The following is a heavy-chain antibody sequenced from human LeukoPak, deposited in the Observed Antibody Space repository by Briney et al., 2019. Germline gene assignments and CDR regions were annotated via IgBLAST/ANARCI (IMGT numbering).Heavy chain of an antibody. J-gene: IGHJ4*02. CDR1: GFTASSNY. CDR3: ARGHFGATGDY. Sequence: SGGSLRLSCAASGFTASSNYMSWVRQAPGKGLEWVSVIYSGGSTYYADSVKGRFTISRDNAKNSLYLQMNSLRAEDTAVYYCARGHFGATGDYWGQGTLVTVSS. V-gene: IGHV3-53*01. D-gene: IGHD3-10*01. CDR2: IYSGGST.